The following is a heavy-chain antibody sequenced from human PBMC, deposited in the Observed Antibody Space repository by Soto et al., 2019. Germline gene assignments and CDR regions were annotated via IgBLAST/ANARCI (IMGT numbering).Heavy chain of an antibody. V-gene: IGHV3-7*03. Sequence: HPGGSLRLSCAASGFTFSSYWMNWVRQAPGKGLEWVANINEDGSGKEYLDSVKGRFTVSRDNTKNSVYLQMDSLRVEDTAVYYCAKGISTPGIDYWGQGTLVTVSS. J-gene: IGHJ4*02. CDR1: GFTFSSYW. D-gene: IGHD2-15*01. CDR2: INEDGSGK. CDR3: AKGISTPGIDY.